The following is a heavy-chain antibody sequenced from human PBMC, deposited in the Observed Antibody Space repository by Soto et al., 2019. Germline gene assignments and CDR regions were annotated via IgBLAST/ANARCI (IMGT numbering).Heavy chain of an antibody. CDR1: GYPFTSYG. Sequence: QVQLVQSGAEVKKPGASVKVSCKASGYPFTSYGISWVRQAPGQGLEWMGWISAYNGNTNYAQKLQGRVTMTTDPATSTDYMELRSLRSDDTAVYYCARDQVLRFSSYSDGMDVWGQGTTVTVS. CDR3: ARDQVLRFSSYSDGMDV. D-gene: IGHD3-3*01. CDR2: ISAYNGNT. J-gene: IGHJ6*02. V-gene: IGHV1-18*01.